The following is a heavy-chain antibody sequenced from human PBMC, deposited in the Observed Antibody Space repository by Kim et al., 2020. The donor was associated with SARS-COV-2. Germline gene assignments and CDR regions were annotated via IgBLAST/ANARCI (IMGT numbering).Heavy chain of an antibody. J-gene: IGHJ4*02. CDR2: VDDSGTT. CDR3: ARHSRWIYNSDR. D-gene: IGHD5-12*01. V-gene: IGHV4-39*01. CDR1: GDSITSPGYY. Sequence: SETLSLTCTVSGDSITSPGYYWGWIRQPAGKGLEWVGTVDDSGTTYYNPSLKGRLTVSADTSQNQFFLKLPAVTAADTGLYFCARHSRWIYNSDRWGQGTLVTGSS.